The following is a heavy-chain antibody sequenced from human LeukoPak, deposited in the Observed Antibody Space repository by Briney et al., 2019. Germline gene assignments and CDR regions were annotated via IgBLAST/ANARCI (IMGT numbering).Heavy chain of an antibody. D-gene: IGHD6-19*01. J-gene: IGHJ4*02. Sequence: GGSLRLSCAASGFTFRSYWMSWVRQAPGKGLEWVANINAEGSARFYVDSVKGRFTISRDNAKNSLYLQMNSLRAEDTAVYYCARQWLVREYFDYWGQGTLVTVSS. CDR1: GFTFRSYW. V-gene: IGHV3-7*01. CDR3: ARQWLVREYFDY. CDR2: INAEGSAR.